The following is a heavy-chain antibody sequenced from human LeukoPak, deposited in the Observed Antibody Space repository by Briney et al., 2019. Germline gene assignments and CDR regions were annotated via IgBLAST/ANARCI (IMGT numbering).Heavy chain of an antibody. Sequence: GASVKVSCKASGGTFSSYAISWVRQAPGQGLEWMGGIFPIFGTANYVQKFQGRGTITADESTGKAYMELSSLRSEDTAVYYGARAPGSRYYGASWGQGTLGTVSS. CDR3: ARAPGSRYYGAS. CDR2: IFPIFGTA. D-gene: IGHD3-3*01. CDR1: GGTFSSYA. J-gene: IGHJ4*02. V-gene: IGHV1-69*13.